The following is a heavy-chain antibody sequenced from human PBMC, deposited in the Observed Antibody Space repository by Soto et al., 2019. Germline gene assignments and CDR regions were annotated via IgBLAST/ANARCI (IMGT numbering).Heavy chain of an antibody. CDR1: GFTFDDYA. CDR3: AKEIRAYCSGGSCYSHYYYGMDV. CDR2: ISWDGGST. D-gene: IGHD2-15*01. V-gene: IGHV3-43D*03. J-gene: IGHJ6*02. Sequence: GGSLRLSCAASGFTFDDYAMHWVRQAPGKGLEWVSLISWDGGSTYYADSVKGRFTISRDNSKNSLYLQMNSLRAEDSALYYCAKEIRAYCSGGSCYSHYYYGMDVWGQGTTVTGSS.